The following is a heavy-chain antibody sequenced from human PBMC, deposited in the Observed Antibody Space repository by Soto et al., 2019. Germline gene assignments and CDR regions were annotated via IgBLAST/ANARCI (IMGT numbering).Heavy chain of an antibody. J-gene: IGHJ6*02. CDR1: GYTFTSYG. D-gene: IGHD6-13*01. Sequence: QVQLVQSGAEVKKPGASVKVSCKASGYTFTSYGISWVRQAPGQGLEWMGWSSAYNGNTNYAQKLQGRVTMTTDTSTSTAYMELRSLRADDTAVYYCARDGSSWAYYSYGMDVWGQGPTVTVSS. V-gene: IGHV1-18*01. CDR2: SSAYNGNT. CDR3: ARDGSSWAYYSYGMDV.